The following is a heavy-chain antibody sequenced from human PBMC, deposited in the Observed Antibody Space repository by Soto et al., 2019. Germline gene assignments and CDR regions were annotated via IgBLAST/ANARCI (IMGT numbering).Heavy chain of an antibody. CDR2: ISYDGSNK. V-gene: IGHV3-30*18. Sequence: GGSLRLSCAASGFTFSSYGMHWVRQAPGKGLEWVAVISYDGSNKYYADSVKGRFTISRDNSKNTLYLQMNSLRAEDTAVYYCAKDNYGMDVWGQGTTVTVSS. J-gene: IGHJ6*02. CDR3: AKDNYGMDV. CDR1: GFTFSSYG.